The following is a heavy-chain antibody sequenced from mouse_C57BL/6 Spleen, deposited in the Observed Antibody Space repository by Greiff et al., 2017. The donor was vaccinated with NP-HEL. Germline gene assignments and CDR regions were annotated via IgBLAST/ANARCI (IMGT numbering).Heavy chain of an antibody. Sequence: EVHLVESEGGLVQPGSSMKLSCTASGFTFSDYYMAWVRQVPEKGLEWVANINYDGSSTYYLDSLKSRFIISRDNAKNILYLQMSSLKSEDTATYYCARVGDYDGEFAYWGQGTLVTVSA. CDR1: GFTFSDYY. V-gene: IGHV5-16*01. J-gene: IGHJ3*01. CDR3: ARVGDYDGEFAY. D-gene: IGHD2-4*01. CDR2: INYDGSST.